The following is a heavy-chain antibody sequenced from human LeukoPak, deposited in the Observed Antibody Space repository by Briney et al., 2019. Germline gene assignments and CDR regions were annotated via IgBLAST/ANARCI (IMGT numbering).Heavy chain of an antibody. CDR3: ARVGDRSGWYLGY. J-gene: IGHJ4*02. CDR2: IYYSGST. V-gene: IGHV4-59*01. D-gene: IGHD6-19*01. Sequence: PSETLSLTCTVSGGSISSYYWSWLRQPPRKGLEWLGYIYYSGSTNYNPSLKSRVTISVDTSKNQISLKLSSVTAADTAVYYCARVGDRSGWYLGYWGQGTLVTVSS. CDR1: GGSISSYY.